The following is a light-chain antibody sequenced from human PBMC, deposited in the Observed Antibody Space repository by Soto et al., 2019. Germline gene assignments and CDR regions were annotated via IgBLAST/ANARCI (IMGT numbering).Light chain of an antibody. CDR3: CSYGGSRAV. Sequence: QSALTQPASVSVSPGQSITISCTGTSSDVGSHNLVSWYQQHPGQAPKLMIYEVSKRPLGVSARFSASKSGNTASLTISGLQAEDEADYYCCSYGGSRAVFGGGTPLTVL. J-gene: IGLJ7*01. CDR1: SSDVGSHNL. CDR2: EVS. V-gene: IGLV2-23*02.